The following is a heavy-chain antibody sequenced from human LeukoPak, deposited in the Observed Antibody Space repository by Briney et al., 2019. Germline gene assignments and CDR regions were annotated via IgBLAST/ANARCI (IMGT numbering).Heavy chain of an antibody. CDR3: AKGGDELDY. V-gene: IGHV3-23*01. Sequence: GGSLRLSCAASGFTFSRHATSWVRQAPGRGLEWVSTIDRSGDDTYYRDSVKGRFTISRDNSKSTLYLQMYSLRAEDTAIYYCAKGGDELDYWGQGTLVTVSS. CDR2: IDRSGDDT. CDR1: GFTFSRHA. D-gene: IGHD7-27*01. J-gene: IGHJ4*02.